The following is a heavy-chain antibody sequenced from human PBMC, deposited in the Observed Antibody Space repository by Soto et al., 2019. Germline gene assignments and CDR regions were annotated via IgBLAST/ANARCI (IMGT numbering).Heavy chain of an antibody. CDR2: ISSSSSYI. D-gene: IGHD3-3*01. J-gene: IGHJ6*02. CDR3: ARDREEYYDFWSGYSSFYYYYGMDV. V-gene: IGHV3-21*01. Sequence: GGSLRLSCAASGFTFSSYSMNWVRQAPGKGLEWVSSISSSSSYIYYADSVKGRFTISRDNAKNSLYLQMNSLRAEDTAVYYCARDREEYYDFWSGYSSFYYYYGMDVCGQGTTVTVSS. CDR1: GFTFSSYS.